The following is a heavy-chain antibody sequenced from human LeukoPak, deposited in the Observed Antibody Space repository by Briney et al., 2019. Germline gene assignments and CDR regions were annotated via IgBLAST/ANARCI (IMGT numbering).Heavy chain of an antibody. CDR3: ARDPIVGDTGGGDY. D-gene: IGHD1-26*01. Sequence: PGGSLRLSCAASGFTFSTYNMNWVRQAPGKGLEWISYINADSSTIQYADSVRGRFTTSRDNAKNSLYLQMNSLRVDDTAIYYCARDPIVGDTGGGDYWGQGTLVTVSS. J-gene: IGHJ4*02. CDR1: GFTFSTYN. V-gene: IGHV3-48*01. CDR2: INADSSTI.